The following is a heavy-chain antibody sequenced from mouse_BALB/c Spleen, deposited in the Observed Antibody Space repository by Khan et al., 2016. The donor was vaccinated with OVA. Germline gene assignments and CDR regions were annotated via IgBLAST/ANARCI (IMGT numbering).Heavy chain of an antibody. CDR3: ARVGYNGTMDC. J-gene: IGHJ4*01. Sequence: QIQLVQSGPELKKPGETVQISCKASGFTFTNYGMNWVKQAPGKGLKWMGWINTYTGEPPFADDFKGRFAFSLETSASTAYLQINSLKNEDTATYIFARVGYNGTMDCWGQGTSVTVSA. CDR2: INTYTGEP. V-gene: IGHV9-3-1*01. CDR1: GFTFTNYG. D-gene: IGHD2-14*01.